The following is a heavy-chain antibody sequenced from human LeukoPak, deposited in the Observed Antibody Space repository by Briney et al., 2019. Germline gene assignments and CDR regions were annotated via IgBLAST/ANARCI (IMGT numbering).Heavy chain of an antibody. D-gene: IGHD3-22*01. CDR3: ARGLGRITMIVVVPRFDP. V-gene: IGHV1-2*06. CDR1: GYTFTGYY. J-gene: IGHJ5*02. CDR2: INPNSGGT. Sequence: GASVKVSCKASGYTFTGYYMHWVRQAPGQGLEWMGRINPNSGGTNYAQKFQGRVTMTRDTSISTAYMELSRLRSHDTAVYYCARGLGRITMIVVVPRFDPWGQGTLVTVSS.